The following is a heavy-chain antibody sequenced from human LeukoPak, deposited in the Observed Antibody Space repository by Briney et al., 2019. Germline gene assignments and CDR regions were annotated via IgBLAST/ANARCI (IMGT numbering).Heavy chain of an antibody. Sequence: GGSLRLSCAASGFTFSSYAMSWVRQAPGKGLEWVSAISGSGGSTYYADSVKGRFTISRDNSKNTLYLQMNSLRAEDTAVYYCAKDTLDDFWSGYYLGWFDPWGQGTLVTVSS. D-gene: IGHD3-3*01. J-gene: IGHJ5*02. CDR1: GFTFSSYA. V-gene: IGHV3-23*01. CDR2: ISGSGGST. CDR3: AKDTLDDFWSGYYLGWFDP.